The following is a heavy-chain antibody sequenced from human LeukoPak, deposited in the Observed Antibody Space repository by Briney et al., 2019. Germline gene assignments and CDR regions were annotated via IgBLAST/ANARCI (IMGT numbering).Heavy chain of an antibody. CDR1: GYTFTGYY. CDR2: INPNSGGT. D-gene: IGHD3-16*01. CDR3: ARDRGGYTFGGVVDY. V-gene: IGHV1-2*03. J-gene: IGHJ4*02. Sequence: LGASVTVSCKASGYTFTGYYMHWVRQAPGQGLEWMGWINPNSGGTNYAQKFQGRVTMTRDTSISTAYMELSRLRSDDTAVYYCARDRGGYTFGGVVDYWGQGTLVTVSS.